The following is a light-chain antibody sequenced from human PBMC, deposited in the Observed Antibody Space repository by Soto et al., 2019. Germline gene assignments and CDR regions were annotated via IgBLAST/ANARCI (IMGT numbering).Light chain of an antibody. CDR3: QQSYTTPRT. J-gene: IGKJ1*01. Sequence: IQMTQSPSSLSASVRDRVTITCRASQDIGNDLGWYQQKPGKAPRLLINAASNLQSGVPSRFRGSGSETDFTLTITSLQPEDFATYYCQQSYTTPRTFGQGTKVDIK. CDR2: AAS. CDR1: QDIGND. V-gene: IGKV1-39*01.